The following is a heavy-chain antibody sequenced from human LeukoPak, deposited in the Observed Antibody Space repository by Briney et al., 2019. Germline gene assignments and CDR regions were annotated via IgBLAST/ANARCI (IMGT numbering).Heavy chain of an antibody. J-gene: IGHJ4*02. CDR2: INHSGST. V-gene: IGHV4-34*01. CDR1: GGSFSGYY. D-gene: IGHD3-3*01. CDR3: ASGRAVLRFLEWLSDTPYFDY. Sequence: SETLSLTCAVYGGSFSGYYWSWIRRPPGKGLEWIGEINHSGSTNYNPSLKSRVTISVDTSKNQFSLKLSSVTAADTAVYYCASGRAVLRFLEWLSDTPYFDYWGQGTLVTVSS.